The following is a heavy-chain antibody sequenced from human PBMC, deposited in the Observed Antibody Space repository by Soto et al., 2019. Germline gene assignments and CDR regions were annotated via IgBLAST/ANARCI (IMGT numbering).Heavy chain of an antibody. D-gene: IGHD3-22*01. CDR1: GFTFSSYA. CDR2: ISYDGSNK. Sequence: QVQLVESGGGVVQPGRSLRLSCAASGFTFSSYAMHWVRQAPGKGLEWVAVISYDGSNKYYADSVKGPFTISRDKSKNTLYLQMNSLRAEDTDVYYCARARNYYNSSGYYNSGMDVWGQGTTVTVSS. V-gene: IGHV3-30-3*01. J-gene: IGHJ6*02. CDR3: ARARNYYNSSGYYNSGMDV.